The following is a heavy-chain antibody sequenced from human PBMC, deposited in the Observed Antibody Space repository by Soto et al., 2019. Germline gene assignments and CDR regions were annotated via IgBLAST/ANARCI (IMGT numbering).Heavy chain of an antibody. Sequence: PSETLSLTCTVSGGSMSNNYWTWIRQPPGKGLEWIGYIHYSGTTSFSPSYNPSLRSRVTISEDTSKNQFSLKLLYVTTADTAVYFCAAGEASSRNLAPYYLDFWGQGTLVTVSS. CDR2: IHYSGTT. CDR1: GGSMSNNY. CDR3: AAGEASSRNLAPYYLDF. V-gene: IGHV4-59*01. D-gene: IGHD6-13*01. J-gene: IGHJ4*02.